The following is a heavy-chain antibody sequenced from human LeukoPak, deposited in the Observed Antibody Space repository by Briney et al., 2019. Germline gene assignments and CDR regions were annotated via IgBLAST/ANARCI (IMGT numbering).Heavy chain of an antibody. CDR2: IYYTGST. CDR1: GGSISIYY. Sequence: SQTLCLTCTVSGGSISIYYWSWIRQPPGKGRVWIGYIYYTGSTNYNPSLKSRVTISVDTSKNQFSLKLSSVTAADTAVYYCARHAPLYGTNGVCYYFDYWGQGTLVTVSS. D-gene: IGHD2-8*01. V-gene: IGHV4-59*08. J-gene: IGHJ4*02. CDR3: ARHAPLYGTNGVCYYFDY.